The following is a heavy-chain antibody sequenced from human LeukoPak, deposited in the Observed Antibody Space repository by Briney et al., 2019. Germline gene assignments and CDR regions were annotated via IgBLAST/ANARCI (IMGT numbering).Heavy chain of an antibody. V-gene: IGHV3-23*01. CDR2: ISGSGGST. Sequence: QTGGSLRLSCAASGFTFSSYAMSWVRQAPGKGLEWVSAISGSGGSTYYADSVKGRFTISRDNSKNTLYLQMNSLRAEDTAVYYCARDPMYYYGSGSYYDLDYWGQGTLVTVSS. J-gene: IGHJ4*02. CDR1: GFTFSSYA. D-gene: IGHD3-10*01. CDR3: ARDPMYYYGSGSYYDLDY.